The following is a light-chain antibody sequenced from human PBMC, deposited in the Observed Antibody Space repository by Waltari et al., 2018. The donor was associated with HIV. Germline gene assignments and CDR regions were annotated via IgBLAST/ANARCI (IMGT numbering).Light chain of an antibody. Sequence: QFALTQPAPVSGSPGQSTTISCTGTNSDIAYYNYVSWYQQHPGKAPKLIIYEVSNRPSGVSNRFSGSKSGNTASLTISGLQAEDEADYFCSSLGNSDTLSVLFGGGTKLTVL. CDR2: EVS. V-gene: IGLV2-14*01. CDR3: SSLGNSDTLSVL. CDR1: NSDIAYYNY. J-gene: IGLJ3*02.